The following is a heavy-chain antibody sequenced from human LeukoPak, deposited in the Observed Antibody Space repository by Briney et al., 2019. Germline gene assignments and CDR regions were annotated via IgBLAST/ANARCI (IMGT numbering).Heavy chain of an antibody. CDR2: ITHSGRT. D-gene: IGHD3-10*02. Sequence: PSETLSLTCAVYGGSISGYYWSWIRQPPGKGLEWIGGITHSGRTNYNPSLKSRVTISVDTSNNQFSLKLSSVTAADTAVYYCARGNVAPVHAIDYWGQGTLVTVST. J-gene: IGHJ4*02. CDR1: GGSISGYY. V-gene: IGHV4-34*01. CDR3: ARGNVAPVHAIDY.